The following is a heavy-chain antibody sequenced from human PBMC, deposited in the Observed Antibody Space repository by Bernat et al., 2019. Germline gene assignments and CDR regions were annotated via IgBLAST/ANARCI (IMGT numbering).Heavy chain of an antibody. CDR2: ISWNSGSI. CDR3: AKEGSRFLEWLLHGSAFEI. D-gene: IGHD3-3*01. V-gene: IGHV3-9*01. CDR1: GFNFDDYA. Sequence: EVQLVESGGGLVQPGRSLRLSCAGSGFNFDDYAMHWVRQTPGKGLEWVSGISWNSGSIRYADSVKGRFTISRDNAKNSLYLQMNSLRADDTALYYCAKEGSRFLEWLLHGSAFEIWGQGTRVTVSS. J-gene: IGHJ3*02.